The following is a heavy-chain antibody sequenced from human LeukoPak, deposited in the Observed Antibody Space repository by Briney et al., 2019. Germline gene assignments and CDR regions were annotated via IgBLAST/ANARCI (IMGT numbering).Heavy chain of an antibody. Sequence: SETLSLTCPVSGGSISSYYWSWIRQPPGKGLAWIGYIYYSGSTNYNPFLKSRVTISVDTSKNQFSLKLSSVTAADTAVYYCARACGSYYYYFIDVGGKGTTVTISS. CDR1: GGSISSYY. CDR3: ARACGSYYYYFIDV. J-gene: IGHJ6*03. CDR2: IYYSGST. V-gene: IGHV4-59*01. D-gene: IGHD5-12*01.